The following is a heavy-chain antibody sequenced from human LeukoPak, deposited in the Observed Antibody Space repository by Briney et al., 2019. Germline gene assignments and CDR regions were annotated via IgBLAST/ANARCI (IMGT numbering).Heavy chain of an antibody. J-gene: IGHJ6*03. CDR3: AANYGSGGRLYYYMDV. D-gene: IGHD3-10*01. V-gene: IGHV1-46*01. CDR1: GYTFTSYY. CDR2: INPNGGST. Sequence: ASVKVSCKASGYTFTSYYMHRVRQAPGQGLEWMGIINPNGGSTNYAQKFQERVTITRDMSTSTAYMELSSLRSEDTAVYYCAANYGSGGRLYYYMDVWGKGTTVTVSS.